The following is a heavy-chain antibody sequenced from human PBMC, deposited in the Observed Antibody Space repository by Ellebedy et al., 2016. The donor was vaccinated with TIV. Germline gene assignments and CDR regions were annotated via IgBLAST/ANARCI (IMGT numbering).Heavy chain of an antibody. V-gene: IGHV4-34*01. J-gene: IGHJ6*02. D-gene: IGHD2-2*01. CDR3: ARGGYQLLAYYYYGMDV. CDR1: GGSFSGYY. Sequence: SETLSLXCAVYGGSFSGYYWSWIRQPPGKGLEWIGEINHSGSTNYNPSLKSRVTISVDTSKNQFSLKLSSVTAADTAVYYCARGGYQLLAYYYYGMDVWGQGTTVTASS. CDR2: INHSGST.